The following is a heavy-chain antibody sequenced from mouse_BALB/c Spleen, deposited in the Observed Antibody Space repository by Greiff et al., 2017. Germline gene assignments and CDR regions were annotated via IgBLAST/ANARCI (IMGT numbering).Heavy chain of an antibody. J-gene: IGHJ3*01. V-gene: IGHV3-2*02. CDR3: ARGDGTAWFAY. Sequence: EVKLVESGPGLVKPSQSLSLTCTVTGYSITSDYAWNWIRQFPGNKLEWMGYISYSGSTSYNPSLKSRISITRDTSKNQFFLQLNSVTNEDTATYYCARGDGTAWFAYWGQGTLVTVSA. CDR2: ISYSGST. D-gene: IGHD4-1*01. CDR1: GYSITSDYA.